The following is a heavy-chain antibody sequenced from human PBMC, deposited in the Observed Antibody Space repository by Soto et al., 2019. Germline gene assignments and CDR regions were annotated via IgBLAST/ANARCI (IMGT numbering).Heavy chain of an antibody. D-gene: IGHD4-17*01. CDR1: GSSIRLYY. J-gene: IGHJ4*02. CDR3: VRVGGYYGDYPNFDY. Sequence: PSETLSLTCTVSGSSIRLYYWSWIRQPPGKGLEWIGNIYYSGSTKYNPSLKSRGTMSVDTTNSQFYLRLRSVTAADTAMYFCVRVGGYYGDYPNFDYWGQGALVTVSS. CDR2: IYYSGST. V-gene: IGHV4-59*01.